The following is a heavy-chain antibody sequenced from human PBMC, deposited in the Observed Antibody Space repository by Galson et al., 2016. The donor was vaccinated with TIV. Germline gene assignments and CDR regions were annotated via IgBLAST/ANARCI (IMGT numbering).Heavy chain of an antibody. V-gene: IGHV4-4*02. CDR1: GGSISSSNW. Sequence: SETLSLTCAVSGGSISSSNWWSWVRQLPGRGLEWIGHINHSGRTYYNPSLKNGVRLSVDKSNSQFSLNLSSVTAADTAVYYCARSLVATVWGNWGYFDYWGQGTLVTVSS. J-gene: IGHJ4*02. CDR2: INHSGRT. CDR3: ARSLVATVWGNWGYFDY. D-gene: IGHD3-16*01.